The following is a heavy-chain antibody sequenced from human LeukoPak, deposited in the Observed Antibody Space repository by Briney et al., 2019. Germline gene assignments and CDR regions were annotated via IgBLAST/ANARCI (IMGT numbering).Heavy chain of an antibody. CDR1: GGSTSSYY. CDR3: ARAPGLYYYYGMDV. CDR2: IYYSGST. J-gene: IGHJ6*02. V-gene: IGHV4-59*12. Sequence: SETLSLTCTVSGGSTSSYYWSWIRQPPGKGLEWIGYIYYSGSTNYNPSLKSRVTISVDRSKNQFSLKLSSVTAADTAVYYCARAPGLYYYYGMDVWGQGTTVTVSS.